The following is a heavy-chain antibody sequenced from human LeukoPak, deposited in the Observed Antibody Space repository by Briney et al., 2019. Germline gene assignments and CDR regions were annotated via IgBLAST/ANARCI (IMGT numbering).Heavy chain of an antibody. J-gene: IGHJ4*02. D-gene: IGHD5-24*01. CDR2: IYHSGST. V-gene: IGHV4-4*02. Sequence: PSGTLSLTCAVSGGPISSSNWWSWVRQPPGKGLEWIGEIYHSGSTNYYPSLKSRVTILLDKSKNQFSLKLSSVTAADTAVYYCARRRWLQEIDYWGQGTLVTVSS. CDR3: ARRRWLQEIDY. CDR1: GGPISSSNW.